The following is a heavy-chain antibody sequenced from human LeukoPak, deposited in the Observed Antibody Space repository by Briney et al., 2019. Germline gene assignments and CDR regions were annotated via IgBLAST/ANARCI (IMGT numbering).Heavy chain of an antibody. V-gene: IGHV5-51*01. CDR2: ITHGSSAT. CDR1: GFSFTTYW. CDR3: ATRVDGTYY. J-gene: IGHJ4*02. Sequence: GESLKISCKGSGFSFTTYWIGWMRPMPGKGLEWMAIITHGSSATQYSASPRGQVTLSADTSINTAYMQRSSLTASDSAMYYCATRVDGTYYWGQGTLVTVSS. D-gene: IGHD1-26*01.